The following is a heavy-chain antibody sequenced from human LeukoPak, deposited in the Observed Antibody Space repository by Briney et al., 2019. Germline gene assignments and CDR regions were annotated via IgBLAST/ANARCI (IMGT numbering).Heavy chain of an antibody. CDR1: GFTFSNAW. D-gene: IGHD3-22*01. J-gene: IGHJ4*02. Sequence: PGGSLRFSCAASGFTFSNAWMSWVRQAPGKGLEWVGRIKSKTDGGTTDYAAPVKGRFTISRDDSKNTLYLQMNSLKTEDTAVYYCTTAYYYDSSGYYYSPDYWGQGTLVTVSS. CDR2: IKSKTDGGTT. CDR3: TTAYYYDSSGYYYSPDY. V-gene: IGHV3-15*01.